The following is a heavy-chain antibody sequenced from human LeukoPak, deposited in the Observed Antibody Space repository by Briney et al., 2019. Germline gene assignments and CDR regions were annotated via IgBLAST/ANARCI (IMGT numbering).Heavy chain of an antibody. J-gene: IGHJ4*02. V-gene: IGHV1-18*01. D-gene: IGHD6-13*01. CDR3: ARYSRSWYLYDY. CDR2: IAYNGNT. CDR1: GYSFTTYS. Sequence: ASVTVSCTASGYSFTTYSFSWMRQAPGQGLEWMGIIAYNGNTYYAENLQGRVTMTTDSSTNTAYMELRNLRSDDTAVYYCARYSRSWYLYDYWGQGTLVSVSS.